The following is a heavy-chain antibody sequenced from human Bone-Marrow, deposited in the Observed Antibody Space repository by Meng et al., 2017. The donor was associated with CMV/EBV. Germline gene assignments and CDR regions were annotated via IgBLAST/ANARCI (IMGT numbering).Heavy chain of an antibody. D-gene: IGHD4-17*01. Sequence: GGSLRLSCAASGFTFSNYWMYWVRQAPGKGPVWVSRINTDGSSTDYADSVKGRFTISRDNAKNTLYLQMNSLRVEDTAVYYCARVYGLNDAFDIWSQGTMVTVSS. J-gene: IGHJ3*02. CDR1: GFTFSNYW. CDR2: INTDGSST. CDR3: ARVYGLNDAFDI. V-gene: IGHV3-74*01.